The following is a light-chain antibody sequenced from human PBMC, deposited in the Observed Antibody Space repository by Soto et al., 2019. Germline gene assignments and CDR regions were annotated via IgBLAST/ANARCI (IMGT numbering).Light chain of an antibody. CDR1: QSASSSL. J-gene: IGKJ5*01. Sequence: ENVLTQSPATLSLSPGERATLSCRASQSASSSLLSWYQQKPGLAPRLLIYAASSRATGIPDRFSGSGSGTDFTLTISRLEPEDFAVYYCQQYGSSPISFGQGTRLEIK. CDR2: AAS. CDR3: QQYGSSPIS. V-gene: IGKV3D-20*01.